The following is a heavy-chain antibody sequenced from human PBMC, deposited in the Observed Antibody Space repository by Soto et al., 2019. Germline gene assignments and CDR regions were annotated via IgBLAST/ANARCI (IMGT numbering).Heavy chain of an antibody. V-gene: IGHV4-31*03. D-gene: IGHD2-15*01. CDR3: ARDVGGMVVAATGAFDI. CDR2: IYYSGST. CDR1: GGSISSGGHY. Sequence: SETLSLTCTVSGGSISSGGHYWSWIRQHPGKGLEWIGYIYYSGSTYYNPSLKSRVTISVDTSKNQFSLKLSSVTAADTAVYYCARDVGGMVVAATGAFDIWGQGTMVTVSS. J-gene: IGHJ3*02.